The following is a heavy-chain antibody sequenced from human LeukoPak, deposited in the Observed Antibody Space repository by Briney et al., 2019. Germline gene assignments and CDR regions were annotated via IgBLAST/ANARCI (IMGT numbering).Heavy chain of an antibody. V-gene: IGHV1-18*01. CDR3: AREVYDFWSGYYTGYFDY. CDR1: GYTFISYG. CDR2: ISAYNGNT. Sequence: GASVKVSCKASGYTFISYGISWVRQAPGQGLEWMGWISAYNGNTNYAQKLQGRVTMTTDTSTSTAYMELRSLRSDDTAVYYCAREVYDFWSGYYTGYFDYWGQGTLVTVSS. D-gene: IGHD3-3*01. J-gene: IGHJ4*02.